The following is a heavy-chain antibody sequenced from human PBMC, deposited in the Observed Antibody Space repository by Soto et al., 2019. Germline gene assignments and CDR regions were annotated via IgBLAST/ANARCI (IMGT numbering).Heavy chain of an antibody. CDR1: GYTFTNYY. CDR2: INPSGGIA. D-gene: IGHD2-2*01. CDR3: AREDRDRETGLVPAAIDGMDV. J-gene: IGHJ6*02. V-gene: IGHV1-46*01. Sequence: ASVKVSCKASGYTFTNYYMHWVRQAPGQGLEWMGIINPSGGIASYAQKFQGRVTMTADTSTSTAYMELSSLRSDDTAVYYCAREDRDRETGLVPAAIDGMDVWGQGTTVTVSS.